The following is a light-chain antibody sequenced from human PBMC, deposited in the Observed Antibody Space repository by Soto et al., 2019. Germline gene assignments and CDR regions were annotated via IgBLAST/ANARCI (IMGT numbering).Light chain of an antibody. CDR2: KDS. CDR1: ALPKQY. J-gene: IGLJ2*01. CDR3: QSADSSGNYEV. Sequence: SYELTQPPSVSVSPGQTARITCSGDALPKQYAYWYQQKPGQAPVLVIYKDSERPSGIPERFSGSSSGTTVTLTVSGVQAEDEADYYCQSADSSGNYEVFGGGNKLTVL. V-gene: IGLV3-25*03.